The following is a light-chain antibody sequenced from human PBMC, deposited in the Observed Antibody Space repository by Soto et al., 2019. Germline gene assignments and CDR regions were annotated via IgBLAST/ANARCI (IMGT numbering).Light chain of an antibody. CDR1: QSISSY. J-gene: IGKJ5*01. CDR3: QHSYSTPIT. Sequence: IRMTQSPSSLSASVGDRVTITCRASQSISSYLNWYQQKPGKAPNLLIYAASRLQSGVPSRFSGSGSGTDFTLTISSLQPEDFATYYCQHSYSTPITFGQGTRLEIK. CDR2: AAS. V-gene: IGKV1-39*01.